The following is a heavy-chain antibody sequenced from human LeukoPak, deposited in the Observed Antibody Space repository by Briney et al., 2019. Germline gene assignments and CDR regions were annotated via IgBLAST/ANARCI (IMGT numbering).Heavy chain of an antibody. J-gene: IGHJ4*02. CDR2: IYPGDSDT. Sequence: GESLKISCKSSEYSFTTCWLSWVRQMPGKGLECMGIIYPGDSDTRYSPSFQGQVTISADKSISTAYLQWSSLKASDTAMYYCARHETGPYFDYWGQGTLVTVSS. CDR3: ARHETGPYFDY. V-gene: IGHV5-51*01. CDR1: EYSFTTCW. D-gene: IGHD1-1*01.